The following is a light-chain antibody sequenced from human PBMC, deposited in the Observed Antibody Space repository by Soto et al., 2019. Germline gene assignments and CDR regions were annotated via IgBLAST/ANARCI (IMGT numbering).Light chain of an antibody. Sequence: EIVMTQSPATLSVSPGERATLSCRASQSISYNLAGYQQKPGQAPRLLIYGASTRATGIPARFSGSGSGTEFTLTISSLQSEDFAVYYCQQYNNWPPYTFGQGTKLEIK. CDR1: QSISYN. J-gene: IGKJ2*01. V-gene: IGKV3-15*01. CDR2: GAS. CDR3: QQYNNWPPYT.